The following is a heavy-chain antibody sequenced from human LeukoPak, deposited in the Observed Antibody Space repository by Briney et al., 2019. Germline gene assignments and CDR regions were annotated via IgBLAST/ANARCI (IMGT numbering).Heavy chain of an antibody. Sequence: SETLSLTCAVYGGSFSGYYWSWIRQPPGKGLEWIGYSYYSGSTNYNPSLKSRVTISVDTSKNQFSLKLSSVTAADTAVYYCARVRYYDIFTTRKWFDPWGQGTLVTVSS. CDR2: SYYSGST. D-gene: IGHD3-9*01. CDR3: ARVRYYDIFTTRKWFDP. J-gene: IGHJ5*02. CDR1: GGSFSGYY. V-gene: IGHV4-59*01.